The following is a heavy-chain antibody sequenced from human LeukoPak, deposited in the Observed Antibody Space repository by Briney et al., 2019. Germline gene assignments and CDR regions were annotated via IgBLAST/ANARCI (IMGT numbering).Heavy chain of an antibody. Sequence: GGSLRLSCAASGFTFSSYAMSWVRQAPGKGLEWVSAISGSGGSTYYADSVKGRFTIFRDNSKNTLYLQMNSLRAEDTAVYYCAKDRGRYPTAEYYFDYWGQGTLVTVSS. V-gene: IGHV3-23*01. D-gene: IGHD3-10*01. CDR2: ISGSGGST. CDR3: AKDRGRYPTAEYYFDY. CDR1: GFTFSSYA. J-gene: IGHJ4*02.